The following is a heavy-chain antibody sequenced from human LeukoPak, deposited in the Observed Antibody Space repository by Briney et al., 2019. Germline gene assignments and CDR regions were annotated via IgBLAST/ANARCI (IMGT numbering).Heavy chain of an antibody. D-gene: IGHD3-9*01. CDR3: ASQTGY. Sequence: PSETLSLTCTVSGGSISSDHWNWIRQPPGKGLEWIGCIYYSGRTYYNPSLKSRVTISVDMSKSQFSLKLSSVTAADTAVYYCASQTGYWGQGTLVTVSS. V-gene: IGHV4-59*08. CDR2: IYYSGRT. CDR1: GGSISSDH. J-gene: IGHJ4*02.